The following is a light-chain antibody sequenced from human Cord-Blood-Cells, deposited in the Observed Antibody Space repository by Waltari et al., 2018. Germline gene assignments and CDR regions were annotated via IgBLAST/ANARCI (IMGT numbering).Light chain of an antibody. CDR3: VEGDDSLSGWV. Sequence: QSVRTQRPSACGTPGQRVTISCSERSSNIGINDVYCYLQLPGTAPKLLIYRNNQRPSGVPDRFSGSKSGTSASLAISGLRSEDEDDYYCVEGDDSLSGWVFGGGTKLTVL. CDR1: SSNIGIND. CDR2: RNN. J-gene: IGLJ3*02. V-gene: IGLV1-47*01.